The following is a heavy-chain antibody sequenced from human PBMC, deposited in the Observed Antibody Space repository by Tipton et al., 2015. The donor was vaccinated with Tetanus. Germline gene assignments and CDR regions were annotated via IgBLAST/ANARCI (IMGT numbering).Heavy chain of an antibody. V-gene: IGHV4-39*01. J-gene: IGHJ4*02. CDR2: IYYSGST. Sequence: GLVKPSETLSLTCTVSGGSISSSSYYWGWIRQPPGKGLEWIGSIYYSGSTYYNPSLKSRVTISVDTSKNQFSLKLSSVTAADTAVYYCARQEGASGGLQRYWGQGTLVTVSS. D-gene: IGHD1-26*01. CDR1: GGSISSSSYY. CDR3: ARQEGASGGLQRY.